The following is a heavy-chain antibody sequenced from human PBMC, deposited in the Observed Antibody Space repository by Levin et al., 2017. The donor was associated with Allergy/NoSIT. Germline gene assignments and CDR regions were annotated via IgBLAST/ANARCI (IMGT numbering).Heavy chain of an antibody. J-gene: IGHJ4*02. D-gene: IGHD3-10*01. CDR3: ARDSQLAFGTTYYYGSGSDLGPDY. CDR2: ISYDGSNK. CDR1: GFTFSSYA. V-gene: IGHV3-30-3*01. Sequence: GGSLRLSCAASGFTFSSYAMHWVRQAPGKGLEWVAVISYDGSNKYYADSVKGRFTISRDNSKNTLYLQMNSLRAEDTAVYYCARDSQLAFGTTYYYGSGSDLGPDYWGQGTLVTVSS.